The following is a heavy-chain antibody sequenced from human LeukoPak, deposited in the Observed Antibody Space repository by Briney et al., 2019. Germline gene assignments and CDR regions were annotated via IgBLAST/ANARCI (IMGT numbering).Heavy chain of an antibody. CDR1: GFTFNSYA. D-gene: IGHD4-17*01. CDR2: VRPGGDLT. Sequence: PGGSLRLSCVGSGFTFNSYAMNWFRQPPGKGMEWLSNVRPGGDLTSYADSLRGRFTISRDNAKNSLFLQMNSLRVEDTAVYYCVRDFDYGFDYWGQGVLVIVSS. V-gene: IGHV3-48*01. CDR3: VRDFDYGFDY. J-gene: IGHJ4*02.